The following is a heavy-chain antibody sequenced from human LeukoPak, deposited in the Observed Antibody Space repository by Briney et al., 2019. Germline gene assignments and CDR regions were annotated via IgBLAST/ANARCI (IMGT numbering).Heavy chain of an antibody. Sequence: GSLRLSCAASGFTFSSYSMNWVRQPPGKGLEWIGYIYYSGHTNYNPSLNSRVAISIDTSKNQFSLKLNSLTAADTAVYYCARHGGYYGDYVDYWGQGTLVTVSS. CDR2: IYYSGHT. CDR3: ARHGGYYGDYVDY. CDR1: GFTFSSYS. V-gene: IGHV4-59*01. D-gene: IGHD4-17*01. J-gene: IGHJ4*02.